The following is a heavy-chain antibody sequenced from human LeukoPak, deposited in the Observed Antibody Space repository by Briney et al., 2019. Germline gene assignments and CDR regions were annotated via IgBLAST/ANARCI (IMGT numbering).Heavy chain of an antibody. CDR1: GFTFSTYA. CDR3: AKARSSTWDYGMDV. CDR2: LTGGGGGT. Sequence: GGSLRLSCAASGFTFSTYAMSWVRQAPGKGLEWVSGLTGGGGGTSYADSVKGRFTISRDNSKNTLYLQMNSLRDDDMAVYCCAKARSSTWDYGMDVWGQGTTVTVSS. V-gene: IGHV3-23*01. J-gene: IGHJ6*02. D-gene: IGHD6-13*01.